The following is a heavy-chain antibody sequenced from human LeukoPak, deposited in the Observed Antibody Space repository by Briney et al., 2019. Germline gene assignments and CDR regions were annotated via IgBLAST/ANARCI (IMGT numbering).Heavy chain of an antibody. V-gene: IGHV3-30*02. Sequence: GGSLRLSCAASGFTFSSHWMHWVRQTPGKGLEWVALIRSDGSSKNYADSVKGRFTISRDASKNTVYLQMNSLRAEDTAVYSCAKWSGDYPSYYLDYWGQGTLVTVSS. CDR2: IRSDGSSK. CDR3: AKWSGDYPSYYLDY. CDR1: GFTFSSHW. D-gene: IGHD4-17*01. J-gene: IGHJ4*02.